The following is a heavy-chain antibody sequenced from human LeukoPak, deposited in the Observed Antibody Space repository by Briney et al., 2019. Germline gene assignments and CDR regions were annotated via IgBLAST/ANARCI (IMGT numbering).Heavy chain of an antibody. CDR2: IKQDGSEK. V-gene: IGHV3-7*01. CDR1: GFTFSSYW. Sequence: GGSLRLSCAASGFTFSSYWMSWVRQAPGKGLEWVASIKQDGSEKYYVDSVKGRFTISRDNAKNSLYLQMDSLRAEDTAVYYCARDRDYYDSSGYYYLSDYWGQGTLVTVSS. D-gene: IGHD3-22*01. J-gene: IGHJ4*02. CDR3: ARDRDYYDSSGYYYLSDY.